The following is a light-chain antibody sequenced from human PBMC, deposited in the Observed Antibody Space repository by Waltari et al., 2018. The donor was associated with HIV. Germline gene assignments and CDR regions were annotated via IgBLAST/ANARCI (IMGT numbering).Light chain of an antibody. CDR2: GAS. J-gene: IGKJ1*01. CDR1: QSVSTN. Sequence: IVMTQSPATLSVSPGERATLSCRASQSVSTNLAWYQQKPGRAPRLLISGASTRATGLPARFSGSGSGTEFTLTISSLQSEDFAVYYCQQYNKWPETFGQGTKVEIK. CDR3: QQYNKWPET. V-gene: IGKV3-15*01.